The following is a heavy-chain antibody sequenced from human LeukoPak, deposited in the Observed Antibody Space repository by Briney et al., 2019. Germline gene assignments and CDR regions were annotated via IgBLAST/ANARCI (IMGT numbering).Heavy chain of an antibody. D-gene: IGHD6-19*01. V-gene: IGHV1-18*01. CDR1: GYTFTSYG. CDR3: ARPLYNSGWDAFDI. Sequence: ASVKVSCKASGYTFTSYGISWVRQAPGQGLEWMGWISAYNGNTNYAQKLQGRVTMTTDTSTSTAYMELRSLRSDDTAVYYCARPLYNSGWDAFDIWGQGTMVTVSS. CDR2: ISAYNGNT. J-gene: IGHJ3*02.